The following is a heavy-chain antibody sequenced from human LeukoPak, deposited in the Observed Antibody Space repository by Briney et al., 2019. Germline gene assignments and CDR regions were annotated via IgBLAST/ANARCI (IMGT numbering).Heavy chain of an antibody. D-gene: IGHD5-24*01. CDR2: IYSDESLI. J-gene: IGHJ6*02. CDR1: GYSFSKYW. Sequence: GESLKISCTASGYSFSKYWTGWVRQTPGKGLEWMGFIYSDESLIRYSPSFEGQVTISADNSINTAYLQWNSLKASDTAMYYCGRYGLSGNGYTSYFYYGMDFWGQGTVVTVSS. CDR3: GRYGLSGNGYTSYFYYGMDF. V-gene: IGHV5-51*01.